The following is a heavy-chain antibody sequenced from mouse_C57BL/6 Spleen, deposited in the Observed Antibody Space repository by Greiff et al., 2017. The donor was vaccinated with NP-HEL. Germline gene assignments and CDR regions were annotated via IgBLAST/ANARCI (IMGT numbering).Heavy chain of an antibody. V-gene: IGHV1-55*01. Sequence: VQLQQSGAELVKPGASVKMSCKASGYTFTSYWITWVKQRPGQGLEWIGDIYPGSGSTNYNEKFKSKATLTVDTSSSTAYMQLSSLTSEDSAVYYCARAASYDYDEGDYYAMDYWGQGTSVTVSS. CDR2: IYPGSGST. J-gene: IGHJ4*01. D-gene: IGHD2-4*01. CDR1: GYTFTSYW. CDR3: ARAASYDYDEGDYYAMDY.